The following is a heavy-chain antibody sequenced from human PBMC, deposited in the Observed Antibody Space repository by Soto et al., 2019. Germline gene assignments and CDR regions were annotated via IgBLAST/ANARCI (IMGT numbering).Heavy chain of an antibody. J-gene: IGHJ4*02. CDR1: GGSISSGGYY. CDR2: IYYSGST. D-gene: IGHD5-18*01. Sequence: QVQLQESGPGLVKPSQTLSLTCTVSGGSISSGGYYWSWIRQHPGQGLEWIGYIYYSGSTYYNPSLKSRVTISVDTSKNQVSLKLSSVTAADTAVYYCAREFPFKDSFYFDYWGQGTLGTVSS. CDR3: AREFPFKDSFYFDY. V-gene: IGHV4-31*03.